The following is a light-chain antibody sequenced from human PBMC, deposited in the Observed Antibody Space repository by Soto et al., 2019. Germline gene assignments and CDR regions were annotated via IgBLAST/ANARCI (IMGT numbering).Light chain of an antibody. CDR2: EVS. CDR3: SSYTSSSTYV. J-gene: IGLJ1*01. CDR1: SIDVGGYNY. V-gene: IGLV2-14*01. Sequence: LTQPASVSGSPGQSMTVSCTVTSIDVGGYNYVSWYQQHPGKAPKLMIYEVSNRPSGVSNRFSGSKSGNTASLTISGLQAEDEADYYCSSYTSSSTYVFGTGTKVTVL.